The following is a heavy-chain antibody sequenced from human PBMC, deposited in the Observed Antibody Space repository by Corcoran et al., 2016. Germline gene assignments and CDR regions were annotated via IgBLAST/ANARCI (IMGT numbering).Heavy chain of an antibody. Sequence: EVQLVQSGAEVKKPGESLKISCKGSGYSFTSYWIGWVRQMPGKGLEWMGIIYPGDSDTRYSPSFQGQVTISADKSISTAYMQWSSLKASDTAMYYWARLRGDSSSWHGGFAFDIWGQGIMVTVSS. J-gene: IGHJ3*02. CDR1: GYSFTSYW. V-gene: IGHV5-51*01. CDR2: IYPGDSDT. D-gene: IGHD6-13*01. CDR3: ARLRGDSSSWHGGFAFDI.